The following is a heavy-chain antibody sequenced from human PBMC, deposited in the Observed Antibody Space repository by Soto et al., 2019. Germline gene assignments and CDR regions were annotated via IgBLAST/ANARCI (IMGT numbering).Heavy chain of an antibody. Sequence: ASVKVSCKASGYTFTSYGISWVRQAPGQGLEWMGWISAYNGNTNYAQKLQGRVTMTTDTSASTAYMELRSLRSGDTAVYYCAREVGNYDFWSGYYNPHYYYGMDVWGQGTTVTVSS. CDR3: AREVGNYDFWSGYYNPHYYYGMDV. J-gene: IGHJ6*02. CDR1: GYTFTSYG. CDR2: ISAYNGNT. V-gene: IGHV1-18*04. D-gene: IGHD3-3*01.